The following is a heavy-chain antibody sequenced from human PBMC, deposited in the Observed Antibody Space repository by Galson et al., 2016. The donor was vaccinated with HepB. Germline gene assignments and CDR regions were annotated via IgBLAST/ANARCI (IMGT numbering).Heavy chain of an antibody. J-gene: IGHJ6*04. D-gene: IGHD4-17*01. V-gene: IGHV3-74*01. CDR2: INSDGSNI. Sequence: SLRLSCAASGFTFSAYWMYWVHQAPGKGLVWVSRINSDGSNITYADSVKGRFTISRNNAKNTLYLQMNSLRAEDTAVYYCASLATVTTRYYYYGLDVWGKGTTVTVSS. CDR3: ASLATVTTRYYYYGLDV. CDR1: GFTFSAYW.